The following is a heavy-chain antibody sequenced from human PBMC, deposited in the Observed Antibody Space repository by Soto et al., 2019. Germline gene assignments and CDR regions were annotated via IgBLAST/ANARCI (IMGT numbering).Heavy chain of an antibody. CDR3: ARVNNWNYYYYYMDV. V-gene: IGHV1-69*02. J-gene: IGHJ6*03. D-gene: IGHD1-20*01. Sequence: ASVKVSCKASGGTFSSYTISWVRQAPGQGLEWMGRIIPILGIANYAQKFQGRVTITADKSTSTAYMELSSLRSEDTAVYYCARVNNWNYYYYYMDVWGKGTTVTVSS. CDR2: IIPILGIA. CDR1: GGTFSSYT.